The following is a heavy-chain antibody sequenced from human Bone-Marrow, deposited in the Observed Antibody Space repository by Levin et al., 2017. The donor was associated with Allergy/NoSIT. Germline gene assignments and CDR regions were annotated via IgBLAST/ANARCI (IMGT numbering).Heavy chain of an antibody. V-gene: IGHV3-30*18. Sequence: TGGSLRLSCTASVFTFSDYGMHWVRQAPGKGLEWVAVISYDGNYKYYADSVKGRFTISRDNSNNALYLQMNSLRTEDTAVYYCAKGLSRGYGARYFDYLGQGTLVTVSS. CDR2: ISYDGNYK. J-gene: IGHJ4*02. CDR1: VFTFSDYG. D-gene: IGHD4/OR15-4a*01. CDR3: AKGLSRGYGARYFDY.